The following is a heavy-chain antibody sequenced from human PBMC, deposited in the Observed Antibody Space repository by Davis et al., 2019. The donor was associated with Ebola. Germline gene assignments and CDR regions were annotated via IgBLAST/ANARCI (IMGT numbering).Heavy chain of an antibody. Sequence: GESLKISCAASGFTFSNYGMHWVRQAPGKGLEWVAVIWYDGSNKYYADSVKGRFTISRDNSKNTLYLQMNSLRAGDTAVYYCARGDYNRYFDYWGQGTLVTVSS. J-gene: IGHJ4*02. V-gene: IGHV3-33*08. D-gene: IGHD3-16*01. CDR1: GFTFSNYG. CDR2: IWYDGSNK. CDR3: ARGDYNRYFDY.